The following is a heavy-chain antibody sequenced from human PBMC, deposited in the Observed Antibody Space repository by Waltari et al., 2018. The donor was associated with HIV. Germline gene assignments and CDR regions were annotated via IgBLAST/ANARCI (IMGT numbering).Heavy chain of an antibody. CDR1: KFNFSNYW. CDR3: TRAVFWSGFFRDYFFDY. Sequence: EVELVDSGGGLVQPGGSLRLSCVASKFNFSNYWIYWVRQLPGKGLVGVARVKGDASSTDYADSVRGRFTISRDNAKNTVYLQMNSLRAEDTALYYCTRAVFWSGFFRDYFFDYWGQGTPVTVSS. V-gene: IGHV3-74*01. CDR2: VKGDASST. J-gene: IGHJ4*02. D-gene: IGHD3-3*01.